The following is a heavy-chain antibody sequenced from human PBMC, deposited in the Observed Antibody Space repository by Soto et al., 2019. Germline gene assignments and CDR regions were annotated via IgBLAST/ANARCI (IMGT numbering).Heavy chain of an antibody. J-gene: IGHJ3*02. D-gene: IGHD5-18*01. CDR2: ISGSGGST. CDR3: AKRPTAMDGGAFDS. CDR1: GFTFSSYA. V-gene: IGHV3-23*01. Sequence: EVQLLESGGGLVQPGGSLRLSCAASGFTFSSYAMSWVRQAPGKGLEWVSAISGSGGSTYYADSVTGRFTISRDNSKNTLYLQMNSLRAGNTAVYYCAKRPTAMDGGAFDSWGQGTMVTVSS.